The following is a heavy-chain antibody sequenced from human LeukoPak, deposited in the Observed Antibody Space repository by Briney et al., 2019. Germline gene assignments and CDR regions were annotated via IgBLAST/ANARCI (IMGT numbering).Heavy chain of an antibody. CDR1: GFTFSGSA. V-gene: IGHV3-73*01. CDR2: IRSKANSYAT. CDR3: TTDRYSGYYGSGSYVGY. J-gene: IGHJ4*02. Sequence: GGSLRLSCAASGFTFSGSAMHWVRQASGKGLEWVGRIRSKANSYATAYAASVKGRFTISRDDSKNTAYLQMNSLRAEDTAVYYCTTDRYSGYYGSGSYVGYWGQGTLVTVSS. D-gene: IGHD3-10*01.